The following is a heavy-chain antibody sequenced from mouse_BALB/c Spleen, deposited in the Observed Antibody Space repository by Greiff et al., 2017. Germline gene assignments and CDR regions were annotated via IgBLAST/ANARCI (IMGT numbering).Heavy chain of an antibody. J-gene: IGHJ3*01. CDR1: GFTFSSYG. CDR3: ARDPDYFAY. Sequence: EVHLVESGGGLVQPGGSLKLSCVASGFTFSSYGMSWVRQTPDKRLELVATINSNGGSTYYPDSVKGRFTISRDNAKNTLYLQMSSLKSEDTAMYYCARDPDYFAYWGQGTLVTVSA. D-gene: IGHD2-4*01. CDR2: INSNGGST. V-gene: IGHV5-6-3*01.